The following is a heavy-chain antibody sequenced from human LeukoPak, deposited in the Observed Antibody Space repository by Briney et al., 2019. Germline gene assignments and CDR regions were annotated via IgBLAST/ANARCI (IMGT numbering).Heavy chain of an antibody. Sequence: GGSLRLSCAASGFTFNSYWFHWVRQAPGKGLVWVSRINSDGSDTIYADSAKGRFTISRDNSKNTLYLQMNSLRAEDTAVYYCAKAKFVGIAAAGKVNWFDPWGQGTLVTVSS. D-gene: IGHD6-13*01. CDR2: INSDGSDT. CDR1: GFTFNSYW. J-gene: IGHJ5*02. CDR3: AKAKFVGIAAAGKVNWFDP. V-gene: IGHV3-74*01.